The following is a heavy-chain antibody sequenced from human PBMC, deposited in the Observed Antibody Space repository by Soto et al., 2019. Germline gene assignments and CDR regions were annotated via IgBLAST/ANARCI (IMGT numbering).Heavy chain of an antibody. CDR2: ISGSGGST. Sequence: GGSLRLSCAGSGFTFSSYAMSWVRQAPGKGLEWVSAISGSGGSTYYADSVKGRFTISRDNSKNTLYLQMNSLRAEDTAVYYCAHLGWYSSGWYEEGVYWGQGTLVTVSS. CDR3: AHLGWYSSGWYEEGVY. D-gene: IGHD6-19*01. J-gene: IGHJ4*02. V-gene: IGHV3-23*01. CDR1: GFTFSSYA.